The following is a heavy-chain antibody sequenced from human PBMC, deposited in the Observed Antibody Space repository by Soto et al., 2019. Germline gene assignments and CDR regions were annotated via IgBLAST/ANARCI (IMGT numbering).Heavy chain of an antibody. CDR3: ARHSASWQWFDY. Sequence: QVQLQESGPGLVKPSQTLSLTCSVSGGSISSGRYYWSWIRQHPEKGLEWIGYIYYSGSTNYNPSLKSRVIISVDTSSNRFPLDLRSVTAADTAIYYCARHSASWQWFDYWGQGTLVTVSS. V-gene: IGHV4-31*03. J-gene: IGHJ5*01. D-gene: IGHD1-26*01. CDR1: GGSISSGRYY. CDR2: IYYSGST.